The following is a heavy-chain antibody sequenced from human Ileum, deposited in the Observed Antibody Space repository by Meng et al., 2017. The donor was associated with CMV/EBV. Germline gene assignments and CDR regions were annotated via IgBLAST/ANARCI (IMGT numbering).Heavy chain of an antibody. D-gene: IGHD2-8*01. V-gene: IGHV3-74*01. CDR1: GFTFSSSW. CDR2: INDDGGST. J-gene: IGHJ6*02. Sequence: GESLKISCAASGFTFSSSWMHWVRQGPGKGLMWISRINDDGGSTSYADSVKGRFTISRDNAKNTLYLQMNSLRAEDTAVYYCARDSIVLMDYYYGMDVWGQGNTVNGAS. CDR3: ARDSIVLMDYYYGMDV.